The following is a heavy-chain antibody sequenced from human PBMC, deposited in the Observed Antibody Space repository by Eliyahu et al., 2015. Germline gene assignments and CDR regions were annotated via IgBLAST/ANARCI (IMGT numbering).Heavy chain of an antibody. V-gene: IGHV4-34*01. CDR2: VNYSGDT. CDR1: AGSFSGYY. CDR3: ARGRTSPRDFDS. J-gene: IGHJ4*02. Sequence: QAQLQQWGTRLLKSSETLSRTCAVNAGSFSGYYWSWIRQPPGGGLDWIGEVNYSGDTNYNPSLKSRVTISVDTFKNQFSLKLNSVTAADTAVYYCARGRTSPRDFDSWDQGTLVTVSS. D-gene: IGHD1-14*01.